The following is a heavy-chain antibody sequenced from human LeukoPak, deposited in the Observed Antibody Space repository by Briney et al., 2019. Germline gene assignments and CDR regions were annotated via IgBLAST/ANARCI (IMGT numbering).Heavy chain of an antibody. Sequence: GGSLRLSCAASGLTFSSYSMQWVRQTPGKGLEWVGITISRDNSQNTLYLQMNSLRPEDTAVYYCAKGGASVTRYVDYWGQGTLVTVSS. CDR1: GLTFSSYS. V-gene: IGHV3-30*02. D-gene: IGHD4-17*01. CDR2: G. CDR3: AKGGASVTRYVDY. J-gene: IGHJ4*02.